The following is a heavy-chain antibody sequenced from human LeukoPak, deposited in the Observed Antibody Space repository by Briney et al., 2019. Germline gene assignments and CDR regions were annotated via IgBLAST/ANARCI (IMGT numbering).Heavy chain of an antibody. CDR3: ARGVPIPATQPIDY. Sequence: GGSLRLSCAASGFTFTSYGMHWVRQAPGKGLEWVAMIWYDGSHKKYADSVEGRFSISRDTSKNTLYPQMNSLRADDTAVYYCARGVPIPATQPIDYWGQGSLVTVSS. CDR2: IWYDGSHK. J-gene: IGHJ4*02. CDR1: GFTFTSYG. D-gene: IGHD3-10*01. V-gene: IGHV3-33*03.